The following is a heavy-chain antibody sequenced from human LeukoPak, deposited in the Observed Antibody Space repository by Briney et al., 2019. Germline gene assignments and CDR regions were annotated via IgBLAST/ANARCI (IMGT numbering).Heavy chain of an antibody. CDR2: IKQDGSEK. D-gene: IGHD1-1*01. V-gene: IGHV3-7*01. CDR3: ARDLTNWYDATFDL. J-gene: IGHJ3*01. CDR1: GFTFSYYW. Sequence: HPGDSLRLSCAATGFTFSYYWMSWVRQTPGKGLGWVANIKQDGSEKYYVDSVKGRFTVSRDNAQNSLYLQMDSLRADDTAVYYCARDLTNWYDATFDLGGQGTMVTV.